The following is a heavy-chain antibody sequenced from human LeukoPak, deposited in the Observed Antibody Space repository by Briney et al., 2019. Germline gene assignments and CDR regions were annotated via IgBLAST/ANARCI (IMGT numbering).Heavy chain of an antibody. CDR3: ARGPPPGATAYGVVDY. Sequence: AETLSLTCAVYGGSFSDYYWTCIRQPPGKGLEWIGEVNHSGTTNSKPSLKRRVTLSVDTSKNQFSLKLSSVTAADTAIYYCARGPPPGATAYGVVDYWAQGTLVTVFS. CDR1: GGSFSDYY. J-gene: IGHJ4*02. D-gene: IGHD3-10*01. V-gene: IGHV4-34*01. CDR2: VNHSGTT.